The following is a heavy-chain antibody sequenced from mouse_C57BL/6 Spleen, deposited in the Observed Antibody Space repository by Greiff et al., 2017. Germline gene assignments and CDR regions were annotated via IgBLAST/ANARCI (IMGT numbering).Heavy chain of an antibody. J-gene: IGHJ2*01. V-gene: IGHV1-42*01. Sequence: VQLQQSGPELVKPGASVKISCKASGYSFTGYYMNWVKQSPEKSLEWIGEINPSTGGTTYNQKFKAKATLTVDKSSSTAYMQLKSLTSEDSAVYYCARWGYGSSYAWGQGTTLTVSS. CDR3: ARWGYGSSYA. CDR2: INPSTGGT. D-gene: IGHD1-1*01. CDR1: GYSFTGYY.